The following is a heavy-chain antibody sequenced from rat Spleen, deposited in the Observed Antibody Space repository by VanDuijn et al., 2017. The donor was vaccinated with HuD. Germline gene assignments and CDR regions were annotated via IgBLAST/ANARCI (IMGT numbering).Heavy chain of an antibody. Sequence: EVQLQESGPGLVKPSQSLSLTCSVTGYSITSNYWGWIRKFPGNKMEWMGYISYSGSTSYNPSLKSRISITRDTSKNQFFLQLNSVTTEDTATYYCARFYGYDYNVMDAWGQGASVTVSS. J-gene: IGHJ4*01. D-gene: IGHD1-7*01. V-gene: IGHV3-1*01. CDR1: GYSITSNY. CDR3: ARFYGYDYNVMDA. CDR2: ISYSGST.